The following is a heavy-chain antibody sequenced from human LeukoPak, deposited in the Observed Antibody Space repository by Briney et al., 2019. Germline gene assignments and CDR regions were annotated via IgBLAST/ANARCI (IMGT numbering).Heavy chain of an antibody. V-gene: IGHV4-34*01. CDR3: ARGGHDYVWGSYRYFDY. J-gene: IGHJ4*02. CDR2: INHSGST. D-gene: IGHD3-16*02. CDR1: GGSFSGYY. Sequence: KSSETLSLTCAVYGGSFSGYYWSWIRQPPGKGLEWIGEINHSGSTNYNPSLKSRVTISVDTSKNQFSLKLSSVTAADTAVYYCARGGHDYVWGSYRYFDYWGQGTLVTVSS.